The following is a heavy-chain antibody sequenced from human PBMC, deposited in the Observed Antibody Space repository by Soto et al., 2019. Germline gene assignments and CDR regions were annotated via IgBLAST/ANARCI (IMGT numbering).Heavy chain of an antibody. D-gene: IGHD4-17*01. CDR3: ARNTGDYEVY. CDR1: GSTFNTYE. J-gene: IGHJ4*02. V-gene: IGHV3-48*03. Sequence: GGSLRLSCVASGSTFNTYELNWVRQAPGKGLEWVSYISEAGGTIHYADSVKGRFTISRDNAKNSLYLQMNSLRAEDTAVYYCARNTGDYEVYWGQGTLVTVSS. CDR2: ISEAGGTI.